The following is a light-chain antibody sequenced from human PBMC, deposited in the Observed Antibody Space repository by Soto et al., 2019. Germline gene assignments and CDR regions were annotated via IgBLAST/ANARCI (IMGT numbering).Light chain of an antibody. V-gene: IGKV3-11*01. Sequence: EVVLTQSPATLSLSPGETATLSCRSSRSVDSHLAWYQHKPGQAPRRLLFEASTRATGVPARSSGSGSGTHFTLTINSLEPEDFAVYYCQQRGNWPPLTFGGGTKVE. J-gene: IGKJ4*01. CDR1: RSVDSH. CDR3: QQRGNWPPLT. CDR2: EAS.